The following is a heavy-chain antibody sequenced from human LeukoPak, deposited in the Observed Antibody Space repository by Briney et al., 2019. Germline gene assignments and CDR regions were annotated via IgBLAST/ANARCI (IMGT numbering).Heavy chain of an antibody. CDR2: ISSSSSTI. CDR3: ARDLMPRNLYYFDY. CDR1: GFTFSSYS. V-gene: IGHV3-48*04. Sequence: GGSLRLPCAASGFTFSSYSMNWVRQAPGKGLEWVSYISSSSSTIYYADSVKGRFTISRDNAKNSLYLQMNSLRAEDTAVYHCARDLMPRNLYYFDYWGQGTLVTVSS. J-gene: IGHJ4*02. D-gene: IGHD2-2*01.